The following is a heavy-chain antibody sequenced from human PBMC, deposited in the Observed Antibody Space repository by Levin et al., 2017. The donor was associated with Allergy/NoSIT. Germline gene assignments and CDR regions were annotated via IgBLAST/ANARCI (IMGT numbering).Heavy chain of an antibody. V-gene: IGHV4-30-4*01. D-gene: IGHD4-11*01. CDR3: ARQTTPKARYDYGMDG. Sequence: SETLSLTCIVSGGTIISADYYWSWIRQPPGKGLEWIGYIYYSGSTYYNPSLKSRVTISVDTSKNQFSLKMGSLSAADTAVYYCARQTTPKARYDYGMDGWGQGTTVTVS. CDR1: GGTIISADYY. CDR2: IYYSGST. J-gene: IGHJ6*02.